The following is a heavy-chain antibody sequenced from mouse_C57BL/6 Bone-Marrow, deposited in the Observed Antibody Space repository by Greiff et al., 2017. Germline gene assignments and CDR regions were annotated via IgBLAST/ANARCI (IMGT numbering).Heavy chain of an antibody. V-gene: IGHV5-6*01. CDR3: ARPDYFDY. CDR2: ISSGGSYT. J-gene: IGHJ2*01. CDR1: GFTFSSYG. Sequence: EVMLVESGGDLVKPGGSLKLSCAASGFTFSSYGMSWVRQTPDKRLEWVATISSGGSYTYYPDSVKGRFTISRDNAKNTLYLQMSSLKSEDTAMYYCARPDYFDYWCQGTTLTVSS.